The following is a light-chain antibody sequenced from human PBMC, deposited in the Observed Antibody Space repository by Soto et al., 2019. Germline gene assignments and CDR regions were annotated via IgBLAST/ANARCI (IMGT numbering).Light chain of an antibody. V-gene: IGLV2-8*01. Sequence: QSALTQPPSASGSLGQSVTISCTGTSSDIGNYETVSWYQHHPGKAPQAVIYEVNKRPSGVPDRFSGSKSGNTASLTVSGLQAEDEGDYYCQVWDSSSDHWVFGGGTKLTVL. CDR1: SSDIGNYET. CDR3: QVWDSSSDHWV. J-gene: IGLJ3*02. CDR2: EVN.